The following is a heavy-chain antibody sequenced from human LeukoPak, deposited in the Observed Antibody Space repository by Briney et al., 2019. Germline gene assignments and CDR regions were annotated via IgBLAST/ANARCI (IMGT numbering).Heavy chain of an antibody. D-gene: IGHD4-17*01. CDR1: GYSFSSYW. Sequence: GESLKISCKGSGYSFSSYWIGWVRQMPGKGLERMGIIYPGDSDTRYSPSFQGQVTISADKSISTAYLQWSSLKASDTAMYYCARPVGNGDYDPYYFDYWGQGTLVTVSS. V-gene: IGHV5-51*01. J-gene: IGHJ4*02. CDR2: IYPGDSDT. CDR3: ARPVGNGDYDPYYFDY.